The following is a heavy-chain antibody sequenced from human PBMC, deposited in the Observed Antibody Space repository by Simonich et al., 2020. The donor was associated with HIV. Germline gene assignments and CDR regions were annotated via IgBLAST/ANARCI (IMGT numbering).Heavy chain of an antibody. CDR1: GFTFDDYA. V-gene: IGHV3-9*01. Sequence: VQLVESGGGLVQPGRSLRLFCAASGFTFDDYAMHVVRKAPVKGLVWDSGISWNSGSIGYADSVKGRFTISRNNAKNSLYLQMNSLRAEDTALYYCAKGAQYYYGSGSFDPWGQGTLVTVSS. CDR2: ISWNSGSI. D-gene: IGHD3-10*01. J-gene: IGHJ5*02. CDR3: AKGAQYYYGSGSFDP.